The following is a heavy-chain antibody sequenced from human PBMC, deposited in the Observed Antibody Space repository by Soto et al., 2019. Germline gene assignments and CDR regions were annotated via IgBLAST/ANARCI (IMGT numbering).Heavy chain of an antibody. J-gene: IGHJ4*02. Sequence: EVQVLESGGGLVQPGGSLRLSCAASGFTFSNYAMAWVRQAPGKGLEWVSVVSARGDSTNYADSVKGRFSISRDNSKNSLYLQMNSLRAEDTAVYDGAKLTLTAPFPFDYWGPGTLVTVSS. CDR3: AKLTLTAPFPFDY. CDR2: VSARGDST. V-gene: IGHV3-23*01. D-gene: IGHD7-27*01. CDR1: GFTFSNYA.